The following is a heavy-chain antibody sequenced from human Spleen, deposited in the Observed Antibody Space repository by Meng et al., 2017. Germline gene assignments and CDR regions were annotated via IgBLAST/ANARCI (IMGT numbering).Heavy chain of an antibody. D-gene: IGHD3-22*01. Sequence: GGSLRLSCAASGSTFSNFAMHWARQAPGKGLEWGAFISYDGSYNHYADSVKGRFTISRDNSKTTLYLQMNNLRAEDTAVYYCARVRITMIVVGGAIDYWGQGTLVTVSS. V-gene: IGHV3-30*04. CDR2: ISYDGSYN. CDR3: ARVRITMIVVGGAIDY. CDR1: GSTFSNFA. J-gene: IGHJ4*02.